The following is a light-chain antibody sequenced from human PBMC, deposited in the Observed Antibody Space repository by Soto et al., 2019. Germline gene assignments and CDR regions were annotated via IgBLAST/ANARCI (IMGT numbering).Light chain of an antibody. CDR2: GNS. V-gene: IGLV1-40*01. J-gene: IGLJ2*01. CDR1: SSNIGAGYD. Sequence: QSVLTQPPSVSGAPGQRVTISCTGSSSNIGAGYDVHWYQQLPGTAPKLLIYGNSNRPSGVPDRFSGSKSGTSAYLSITGLQAEDEADYYCQSYDSRLSGYVVFGGGTKLTVL. CDR3: QSYDSRLSGYVV.